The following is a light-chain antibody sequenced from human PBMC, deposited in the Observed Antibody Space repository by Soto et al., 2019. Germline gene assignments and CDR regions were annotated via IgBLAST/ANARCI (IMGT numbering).Light chain of an antibody. CDR1: SSDIGGHNY. CDR2: EVN. J-gene: IGLJ1*01. Sequence: QSALTQPASVSGSPGQSITISCPGSSSDIGGHNYVSWFQQHPGKAPKLILSEVNYRPSGVSNRFSGSKSCNTASLTITAVQAEDEADYYCSSFATIGTPDVFGAGTKVTVL. V-gene: IGLV2-14*01. CDR3: SSFATIGTPDV.